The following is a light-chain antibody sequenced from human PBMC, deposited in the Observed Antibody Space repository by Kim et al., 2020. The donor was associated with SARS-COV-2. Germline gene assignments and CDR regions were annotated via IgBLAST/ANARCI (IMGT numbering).Light chain of an antibody. V-gene: IGLV1-44*01. CDR1: TSNIGSYP. Sequence: QSVLTQPPSASGSPGQRVTISCSGSTSNIGSYPVSWYQQDPGTDPKLLIYGDSERPSRVPDRLSACTSGATASLVISWGQPGDEADYFCGTWDDSLYSRVFGGGTQLTVL. J-gene: IGLJ3*02. CDR2: GDS. CDR3: GTWDDSLYSRV.